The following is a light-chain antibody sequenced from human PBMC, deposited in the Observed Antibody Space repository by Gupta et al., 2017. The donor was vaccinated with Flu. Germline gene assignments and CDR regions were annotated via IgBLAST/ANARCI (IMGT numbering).Light chain of an antibody. J-gene: IGLJ3*02. CDR3: CSCEGIVNHAV. V-gene: IGLV3-19*01. CDR2: GNT. Sequence: HTASIACKGDSVTNYHATWYQQHPGQAPILIIYGNTKRPSGIPDRFSGPSSGNTASLTITGPQAEDEADYYCCSCEGIVNHAVFGGGTKLTVL. CDR1: SVTNYH.